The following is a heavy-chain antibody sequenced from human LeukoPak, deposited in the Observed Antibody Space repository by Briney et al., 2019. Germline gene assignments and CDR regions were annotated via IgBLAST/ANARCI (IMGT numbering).Heavy chain of an antibody. J-gene: IGHJ4*02. CDR2: IYYSGST. V-gene: IGHV4-59*01. CDR3: ARGARTIFGVGLYYFDY. D-gene: IGHD3-3*01. CDR1: GGSISTYY. Sequence: SETLSLTCTVSGGSISTYYWSWIRQPPGKGLEWIGYIYYSGSTNYNPSLKSRVTILVDTSKNQLSLKLSSVTAADTAVYYCARGARTIFGVGLYYFDYWGQGTLVTVSS.